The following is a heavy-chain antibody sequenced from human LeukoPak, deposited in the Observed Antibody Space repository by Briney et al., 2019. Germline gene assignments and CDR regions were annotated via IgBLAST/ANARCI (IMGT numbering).Heavy chain of an antibody. J-gene: IGHJ3*02. CDR2: IKSDGSST. Sequence: SGGSLRLSCAVSGFTFDDYAMHWVRQAPGKGLVWVSRIKSDGSSTSYADSVKGRFTISRDNAKNTLYLQMNSLRAEDTAVYYCASRGVVTGAFDIWGQGTMVTVSS. D-gene: IGHD4-23*01. V-gene: IGHV3-74*01. CDR3: ASRGVVTGAFDI. CDR1: GFTFDDYA.